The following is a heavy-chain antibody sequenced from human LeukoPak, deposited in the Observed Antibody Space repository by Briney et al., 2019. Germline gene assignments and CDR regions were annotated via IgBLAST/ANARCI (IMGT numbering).Heavy chain of an antibody. CDR2: IYYSGST. CDR1: GGSISSSSYY. J-gene: IGHJ5*02. D-gene: IGHD3-3*01. CDR3: ARDSRIFGVVIGIWFDP. Sequence: SDTLSLTCTVSGGSISSSSYYWGWIRQPPGKGLEWIGSIYYSGSTYYNPSLKSRVTISVDTSKNQFSLKLSSVTAADTAVYYCARDSRIFGVVIGIWFDPWGQGTLVTVSS. V-gene: IGHV4-39*07.